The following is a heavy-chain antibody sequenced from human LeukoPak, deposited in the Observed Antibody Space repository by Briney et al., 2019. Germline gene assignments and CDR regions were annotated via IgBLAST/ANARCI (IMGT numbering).Heavy chain of an antibody. D-gene: IGHD1-26*01. V-gene: IGHV1-69*02. CDR1: GGTFSSYT. Sequence: GASVTVSCKASGGTFSSYTISWVRQAPGQGLEWMGRIIPILGIANYAQKFQGRVTITADKPTSTAYMELSSLRSEDTAVYYCARREGDGMDVWGQGTTVTVSS. J-gene: IGHJ6*02. CDR3: ARREGDGMDV. CDR2: IIPILGIA.